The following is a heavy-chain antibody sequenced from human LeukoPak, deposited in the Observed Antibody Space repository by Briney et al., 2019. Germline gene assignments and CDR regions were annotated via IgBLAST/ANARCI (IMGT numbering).Heavy chain of an antibody. V-gene: IGHV5-51*01. CDR1: GYSFTSYW. Sequence: GESLKISCKGSGYSFTSYWIGWVRQMPGKGLEWMGIIYPGDSDTRYSPSFQGQVTISADKSISTAYLQWSSLKASDTAMYYCARSVLRYFDWLGGVDYYYMDVWGKGTTVTISS. D-gene: IGHD3-9*01. CDR2: IYPGDSDT. J-gene: IGHJ6*03. CDR3: ARSVLRYFDWLGGVDYYYMDV.